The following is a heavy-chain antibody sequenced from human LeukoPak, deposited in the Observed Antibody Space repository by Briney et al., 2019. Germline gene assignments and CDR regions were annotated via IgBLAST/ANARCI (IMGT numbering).Heavy chain of an antibody. CDR3: ARDQPYGGKTGGDY. CDR2: ISGSSSYI. V-gene: IGHV3-21*01. CDR1: GFIFSNYG. D-gene: IGHD4-23*01. Sequence: GGSLRLSCAASGFIFSNYGMSWVRLAPGKGLEWVSSISGSSSYIYYADSVEGRFTISRDNAKNSLYLQMNSLRAEDTAVYYCARDQPYGGKTGGDYWGQGTLVTVSS. J-gene: IGHJ4*02.